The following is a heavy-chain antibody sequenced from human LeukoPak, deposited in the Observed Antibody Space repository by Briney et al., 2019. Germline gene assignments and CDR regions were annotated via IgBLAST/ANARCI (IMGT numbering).Heavy chain of an antibody. D-gene: IGHD3-3*01. CDR1: GGSISSSSYY. CDR2: IYYSGST. CDR3: ARVHLEWLFLSWFDP. V-gene: IGHV4-39*07. J-gene: IGHJ5*02. Sequence: PSETLSLTCTVSGGSISSSSYYWGWIRQPPGKGLEWIGSIYYSGSTYYNPSLKSRVTISVDTSKNQFSLKLSSVTAADTAVYYCARVHLEWLFLSWFDPWGQGTLVTVSS.